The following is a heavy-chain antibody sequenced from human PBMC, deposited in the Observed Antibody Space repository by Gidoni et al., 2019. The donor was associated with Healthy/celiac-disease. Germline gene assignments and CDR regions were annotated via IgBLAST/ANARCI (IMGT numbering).Heavy chain of an antibody. CDR3: AKDPNRRQAAAGHYYYYYYMDV. Sequence: ELQLLESGGGLVQPGGSLRLSCAASGFTFSSYALSWVRQAPGKGLEWVSAISGSGGSTYYADSVQGRFTISRDNSKNTLYLQMNSLRAEDTAVYYCAKDPNRRQAAAGHYYYYYYMDVWGKGTTVTVSS. CDR2: ISGSGGST. V-gene: IGHV3-23*01. CDR1: GFTFSSYA. D-gene: IGHD6-13*01. J-gene: IGHJ6*03.